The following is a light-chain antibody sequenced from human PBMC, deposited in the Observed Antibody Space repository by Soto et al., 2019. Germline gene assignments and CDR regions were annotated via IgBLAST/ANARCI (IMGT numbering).Light chain of an antibody. Sequence: EIVMTQSPATVSVSPGERATLSCRASQSVNSNLAWYQQKPGQAPRLLIYAVSTRAAGFPARFSGSGSGTDFTLTITRLEPEDFAVYYCQQYSNSPLTFGGGTKVDIK. J-gene: IGKJ4*01. V-gene: IGKV3-15*01. CDR3: QQYSNSPLT. CDR2: AVS. CDR1: QSVNSN.